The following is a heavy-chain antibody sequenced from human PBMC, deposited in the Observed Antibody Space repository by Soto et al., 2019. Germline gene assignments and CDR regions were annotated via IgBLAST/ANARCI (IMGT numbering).Heavy chain of an antibody. CDR3: ARHVSSSSWSHYYYYGMDV. CDR2: IDPSDSYT. J-gene: IGHJ6*02. CDR1: GYSFTSYW. D-gene: IGHD6-13*01. V-gene: IGHV5-10-1*01. Sequence: PGESLKISCKGSGYSFTSYWISWVRQMPGKGLERMGRIDPSDSYTNYSPSFQGHVTISADKSISTAYLQWSSLKASDTAMYYCARHVSSSSWSHYYYYGMDVWGQGTTVTVS.